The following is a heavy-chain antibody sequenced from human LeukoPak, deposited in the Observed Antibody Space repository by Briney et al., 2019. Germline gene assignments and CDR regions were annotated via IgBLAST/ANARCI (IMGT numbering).Heavy chain of an antibody. J-gene: IGHJ4*02. CDR3: AKDDAVQLWRY. CDR2: ISGSGGST. Sequence: GGSLRLSCAASGFTFSSYAMSWVRQAPGKGLEWVSAISGSGGSTYYAGSVKGRFTISRDNSKNTLYLQMNSLRAEDTAVYYCAKDDAVQLWRYWGQGTLVTVSS. D-gene: IGHD5-18*01. CDR1: GFTFSSYA. V-gene: IGHV3-23*01.